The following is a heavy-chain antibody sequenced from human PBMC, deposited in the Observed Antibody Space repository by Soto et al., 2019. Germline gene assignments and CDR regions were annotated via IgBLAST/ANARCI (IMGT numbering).Heavy chain of an antibody. CDR3: AKDIRTYYYGSGSYAS. CDR2: ISWNSGSL. D-gene: IGHD3-10*01. Sequence: TGGSLRLSCAASGFTFDDYTMHWVRQAPGEGLEWVSVISWNSGSLDYADSVKGRFTISRDNAKNSLYLQLNSLRPEDTALYYCAKDIRTYYYGSGSYASWGPGTLVTVSS. J-gene: IGHJ5*02. CDR1: GFTFDDYT. V-gene: IGHV3-9*01.